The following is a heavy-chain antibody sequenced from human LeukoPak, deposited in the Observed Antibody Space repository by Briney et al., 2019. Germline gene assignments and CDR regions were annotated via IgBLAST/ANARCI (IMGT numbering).Heavy chain of an antibody. D-gene: IGHD3-3*01. CDR1: GGTFISYA. Sequence: SVKVSCKASGGTFISYAISWVRQAPGQGLEWMGGIIPIFGTANYAQKFQGRVTITTDESTSTAYMELSSLRSEDTAVYYCARGGATIFGAISPYFDYWGQGTLVTVSS. CDR3: ARGGATIFGAISPYFDY. V-gene: IGHV1-69*05. J-gene: IGHJ4*02. CDR2: IIPIFGTA.